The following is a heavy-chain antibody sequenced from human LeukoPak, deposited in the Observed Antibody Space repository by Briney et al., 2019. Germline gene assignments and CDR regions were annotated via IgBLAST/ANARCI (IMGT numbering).Heavy chain of an antibody. CDR2: IYYSGST. Sequence: PSETLSLTCTASGGSISSYYWSWIRQPPGKGLEWIGYIYYSGSTKYNPSLKSRVTISVDTSKNQFSLKLSSVIAADTAVYYCASSYSNYGWFDPWGQGTLVTVSS. CDR3: ASSYSNYGWFDP. CDR1: GGSISSYY. V-gene: IGHV4-59*01. J-gene: IGHJ5*02. D-gene: IGHD4-11*01.